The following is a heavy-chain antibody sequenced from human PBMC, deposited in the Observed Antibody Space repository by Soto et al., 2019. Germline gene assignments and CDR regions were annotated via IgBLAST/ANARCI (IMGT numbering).Heavy chain of an antibody. J-gene: IGHJ6*02. V-gene: IGHV1-46*01. D-gene: IGHD4-17*01. CDR3: AKSHGDYYYYYYYGMDV. CDR1: GYTFTSYY. Sequence: ASVKVSCKASGYTFTSYYMHWVRQAPGQGLEWMGIINPSGGSTSYAQKFQGRVTMTGDTSTSTVYMELSSLRSEDTAVYYCAKSHGDYYYYYYYGMDVWGQGTTVTVSS. CDR2: INPSGGST.